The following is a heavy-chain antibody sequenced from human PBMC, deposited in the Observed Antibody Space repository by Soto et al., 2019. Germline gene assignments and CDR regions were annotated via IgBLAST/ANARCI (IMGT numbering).Heavy chain of an antibody. D-gene: IGHD4-4*01. CDR2: ISYDGSNK. CDR1: GFTFSSYG. Sequence: ESGGGVVQPGRSLRLSCAASGFTFSSYGMHWVRQAPGKGLEWVAVISYDGSNKYYADSVKGRFTISRDNSKNTLYLQMNSLRAEDTAVYYCAKPYSTTYNWFDPWGQGTLVTVSS. J-gene: IGHJ5*02. V-gene: IGHV3-30*18. CDR3: AKPYSTTYNWFDP.